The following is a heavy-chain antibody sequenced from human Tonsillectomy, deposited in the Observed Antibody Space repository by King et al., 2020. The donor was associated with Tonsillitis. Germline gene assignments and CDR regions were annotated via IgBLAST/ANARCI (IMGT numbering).Heavy chain of an antibody. J-gene: IGHJ4*02. CDR3: AKARYSGGRYHFDY. Sequence: VQLVESGGDLVQPGGSLRLSCAASGFTFSTYAMSWVRQAPGKGLEWVSTNIGSSGSTFYADSVKGRFTISRDNSKNTLFLQMNNLRADDTAVYYCAKARYSGGRYHFDYWGQGTLVTVSS. D-gene: IGHD6-19*01. V-gene: IGHV3-23*04. CDR1: GFTFSTYA. CDR2: NIGSSGST.